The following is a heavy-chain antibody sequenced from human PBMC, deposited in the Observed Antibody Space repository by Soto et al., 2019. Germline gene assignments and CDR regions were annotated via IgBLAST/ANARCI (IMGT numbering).Heavy chain of an antibody. CDR3: ATRERIKVAGSYYFDN. CDR2: LYYSGST. J-gene: IGHJ4*02. Sequence: SETLSLTCTVSGGSIDNITDYWGWIRQPPGKGLEWIASLYYSGSTYYNPSLKSRVIISVDTSKNQVSLKFSSVTAADTAVYYCATRERIKVAGSYYFDNWGQGTLVTVSS. V-gene: IGHV4-39*01. D-gene: IGHD6-19*01. CDR1: GGSIDNITDY.